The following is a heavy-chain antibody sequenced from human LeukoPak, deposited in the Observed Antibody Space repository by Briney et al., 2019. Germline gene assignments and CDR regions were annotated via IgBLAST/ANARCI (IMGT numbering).Heavy chain of an antibody. CDR3: ARIYGSGVAKDY. CDR2: INHSGST. J-gene: IGHJ4*02. Sequence: SETLSLTCAVYGGSFSGYYWSWIRQPPRKGLEWIGEINHSGSTNYNPSLKSRVTISVDTSKNQFSLKLSSVTAADTAVYYCARIYGSGVAKDYWGQGTLVTVSS. CDR1: GGSFSGYY. D-gene: IGHD3-10*01. V-gene: IGHV4-34*01.